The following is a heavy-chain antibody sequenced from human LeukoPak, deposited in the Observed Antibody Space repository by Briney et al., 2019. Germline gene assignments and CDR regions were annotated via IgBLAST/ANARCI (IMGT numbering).Heavy chain of an antibody. CDR1: GYTFTSYG. D-gene: IGHD3-10*01. Sequence: ASVKVSCKASGYTFTSYGISWVRQAPGQGLEWMGWISAYNGNTNYAQKLQGRVTMTTDTSTSTAYMELRSLRSGDTAVYYCARGGYGSGSSDDAFDIWGQGTVVTVSS. CDR3: ARGGYGSGSSDDAFDI. J-gene: IGHJ3*02. V-gene: IGHV1-18*01. CDR2: ISAYNGNT.